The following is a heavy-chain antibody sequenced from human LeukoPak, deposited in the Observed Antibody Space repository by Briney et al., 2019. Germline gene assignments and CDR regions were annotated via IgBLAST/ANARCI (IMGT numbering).Heavy chain of an antibody. CDR3: ARAFAVVGAIDY. V-gene: IGHV4-59*01. CDR1: GGSISSYY. J-gene: IGHJ4*02. CDR2: IYYSGST. Sequence: PSETLSLTCTVSGGSISSYYWSWIRQPPGKGLEWIGYIYYSGSTNYNPSLKSRVTISVDTSKNQFSLKLSSVTAADTAVYYCARAFAVVGAIDYWGQGTLVTVSS. D-gene: IGHD1-26*01.